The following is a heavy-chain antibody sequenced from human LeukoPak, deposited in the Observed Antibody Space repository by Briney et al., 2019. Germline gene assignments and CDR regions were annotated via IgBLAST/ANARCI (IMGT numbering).Heavy chain of an antibody. CDR3: AREEWELLESTFDY. Sequence: GGSLRLSCAASAFTFSSYSMNWVRQAPGKGLEWVSYISSSSSTIYYADSVKGRFTISRDNAKNSLYLQMNSLRAEDTAVYYCAREEWELLESTFDYWGQGTLVTVSS. V-gene: IGHV3-48*04. D-gene: IGHD1-26*01. CDR2: ISSSSSTI. J-gene: IGHJ4*02. CDR1: AFTFSSYS.